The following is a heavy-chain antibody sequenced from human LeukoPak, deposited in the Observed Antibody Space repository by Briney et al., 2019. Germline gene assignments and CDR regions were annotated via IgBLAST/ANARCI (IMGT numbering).Heavy chain of an antibody. CDR2: ISGDGGST. J-gene: IGHJ4*02. D-gene: IGHD6-13*01. Sequence: GGALRLSCAASGFTFDDYAMHWVRQAPGKGLEWVSLISGDGGSTYYADSVKGRFTISRDNSKNSLYLQMNSLRTEYTALYYCANLAAAGTFDYWGQGTLVTVSS. V-gene: IGHV3-43*02. CDR3: ANLAAAGTFDY. CDR1: GFTFDDYA.